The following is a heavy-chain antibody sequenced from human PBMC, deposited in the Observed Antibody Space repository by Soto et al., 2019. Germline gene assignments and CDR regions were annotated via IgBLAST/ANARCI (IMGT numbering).Heavy chain of an antibody. CDR2: IYPGDSDT. CDR3: ALVVRGVTTEAHYFDY. V-gene: IGHV5-51*01. CDR1: GFTFTDYW. J-gene: IGHJ4*02. D-gene: IGHD3-10*01. Sequence: PGESLKISCKASGFTFTDYWIGWVRQMPGRGLEWLGLIYPGDSDTRYSSSFQGQVTISADKSISTAYLQWSSLKASDTAIYYCALVVRGVTTEAHYFDYWGQGTLVTVSS.